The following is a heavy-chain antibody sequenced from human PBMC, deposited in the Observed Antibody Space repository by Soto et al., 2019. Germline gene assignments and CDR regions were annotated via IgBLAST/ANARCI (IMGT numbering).Heavy chain of an antibody. Sequence: SGATLVNPAQTLTLTCTFCGFSISTRGVGVGWIRQQPGKDLEWLALIYWDDDQRYSPSLKSRLTITKDTSKNQVVLTMTNMEPLDTATYYCAHCLFCSGCSCSSWNRPFDSWAQGTLVTVSS. D-gene: IGHD2-15*01. J-gene: IGHJ4*02. CDR2: IYWDDDQ. CDR1: GFSISTRGVG. V-gene: IGHV2-5*02. CDR3: AHCLFCSGCSCSSWNRPFDS.